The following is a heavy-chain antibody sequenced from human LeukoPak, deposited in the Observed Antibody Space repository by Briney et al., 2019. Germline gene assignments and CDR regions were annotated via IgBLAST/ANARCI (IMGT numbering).Heavy chain of an antibody. CDR1: GFTVSSNY. D-gene: IGHD3-10*01. V-gene: IGHV3-53*01. CDR2: IYSGGST. CDR3: ARVIRGGFGGLGPTNWFDP. J-gene: IGHJ5*02. Sequence: GGSLRLSCAASGFTVSSNYMSWVRQAPGKGLEWVSVIYSGGSTYYADSVKGRFTISRDNSKNTLYLQMNSLRAEDTAVYYCARVIRGGFGGLGPTNWFDPWGQGTLVTVSS.